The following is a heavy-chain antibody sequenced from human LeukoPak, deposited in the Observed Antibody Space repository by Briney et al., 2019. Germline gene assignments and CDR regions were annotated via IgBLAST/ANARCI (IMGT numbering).Heavy chain of an antibody. Sequence: SGGSLRLSCAASGFTFSSYSMNWVRQAPGKGLEWVSYISQSSDRIYHADSVKGRFTISRDNAKNSLYLQMDSPRVEDTAVYYCARDLLNDEGSSYFFDQWGQGTLVTLAS. CDR3: ARDLLNDEGSSYFFDQ. D-gene: IGHD2-2*01. J-gene: IGHJ4*02. CDR1: GFTFSSYS. V-gene: IGHV3-48*04. CDR2: ISQSSDRI.